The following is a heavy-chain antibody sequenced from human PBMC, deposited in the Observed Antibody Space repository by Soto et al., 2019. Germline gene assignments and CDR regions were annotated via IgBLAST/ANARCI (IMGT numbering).Heavy chain of an antibody. V-gene: IGHV4-34*01. J-gene: IGHJ6*02. CDR2: INHSGST. D-gene: IGHD3-9*01. Sequence: SETLSLTCAVYGGSFSGYYWSWIRQPPGKGLEWIGEINHSGSTNYNPSLKSRVTISVDTSKNRFSLKLGSTAAADTAVYYCARRAHMTGVTGGSYYYNSLDVWGQGTTVTVSS. CDR1: GGSFSGYY. CDR3: ARRAHMTGVTGGSYYYNSLDV.